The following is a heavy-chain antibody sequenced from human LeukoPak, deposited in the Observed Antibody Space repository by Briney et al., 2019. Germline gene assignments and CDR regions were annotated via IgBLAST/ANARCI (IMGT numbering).Heavy chain of an antibody. CDR1: GGSISSGSYY. V-gene: IGHV4-61*02. CDR3: AREKAAPGAYYYYYMDV. Sequence: SETLSLTCTVSGGSISSGSYYWSWIRQPAGKGLEWIGRIHTSGSTNYNPSLKSRVTISVDTSKNQFSLKPSSVTAADTAVYYCAREKAAPGAYYYYYMDVWGKGTTVTVSS. J-gene: IGHJ6*03. CDR2: IHTSGST. D-gene: IGHD2-8*02.